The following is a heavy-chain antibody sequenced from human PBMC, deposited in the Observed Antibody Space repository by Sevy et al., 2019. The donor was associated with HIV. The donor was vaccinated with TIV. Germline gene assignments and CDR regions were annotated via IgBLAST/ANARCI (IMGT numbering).Heavy chain of an antibody. V-gene: IGHV3-7*01. D-gene: IGHD2-2*02. CDR1: GFTFSGNW. J-gene: IGHJ4*02. CDR2: IKEDGSEK. CDR3: ARDAGYCSSTSCYRGDYFDY. Sequence: GGSLRLSCAASGFTFSGNWMCWVRQAPGKGLEWVADIKEDGSEKYYVDSVKGRFTISRDNAKKSLYLQMNNLRAEDTAVYYCARDAGYCSSTSCYRGDYFDYWGQGTLVTVSS.